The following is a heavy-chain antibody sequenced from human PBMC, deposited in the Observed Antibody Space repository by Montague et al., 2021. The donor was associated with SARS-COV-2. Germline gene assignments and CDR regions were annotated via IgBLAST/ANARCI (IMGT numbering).Heavy chain of an antibody. CDR1: GDSVSSNIAT. D-gene: IGHD2-2*01. Sequence: YAISGDSVSSNIATWNWIRQSPSRGLEWLGRTYYRSKWYNDYAESVKSRITIDPDTSKHQFSLHLNSATPEDTAVYYCARIPVGSKYYFDFWGQGTLVTVSS. J-gene: IGHJ4*02. CDR3: ARIPVGSKYYFDF. V-gene: IGHV6-1*01. CDR2: TYYRSKWYN.